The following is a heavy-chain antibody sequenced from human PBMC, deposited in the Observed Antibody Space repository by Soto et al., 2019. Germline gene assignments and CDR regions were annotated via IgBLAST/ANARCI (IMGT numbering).Heavy chain of an antibody. CDR2: ISYDGRNK. D-gene: IGHD3-9*01. CDR3: AMSGTYYDILTGR. J-gene: IGHJ4*02. CDR1: GFTFSSYA. V-gene: IGHV3-30*04. Sequence: QVQLVESGGGVVQPGRSLRLSCAASGFTFSSYAMHWVRQAPGKGLEWVAVISYDGRNKYYVDSVKGRFNISRDHSKNTLYLQMNSLRDEDTAVYYCAMSGTYYDILTGRWGQGTLVTVSS.